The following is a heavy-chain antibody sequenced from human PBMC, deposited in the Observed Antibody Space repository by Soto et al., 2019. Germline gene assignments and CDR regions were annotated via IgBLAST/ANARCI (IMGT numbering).Heavy chain of an antibody. D-gene: IGHD5-12*01. V-gene: IGHV1-58*02. CDR1: VLTFNISA. CDR2: IVVGSGNT. Sequence: SVKVSCTASVLTFNISAIHCVRQARGQRLEWIGWIVVGSGNTNYAQKFQERVTITRDMSTSTAYMELSSLRSEDTAVYYCPPESGYDYVGYRGQGTLVTVSS. CDR3: PPESGYDYVGY. J-gene: IGHJ4*02.